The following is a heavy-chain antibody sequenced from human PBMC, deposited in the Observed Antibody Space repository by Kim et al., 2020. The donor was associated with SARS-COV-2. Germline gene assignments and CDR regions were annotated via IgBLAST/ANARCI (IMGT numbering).Heavy chain of an antibody. J-gene: IGHJ4*02. CDR1: GYTFTSYG. CDR3: ARAPSVGSSGYYSSYDLLLYY. CDR2: ISAYNGNT. D-gene: IGHD3-22*01. Sequence: ASVKVSCKASGYTFTSYGISWVRQAPGQGLEWMGWISAYNGNTNYAQKLQGRVTMTTDTSTSTAYMELRSLRSDDTAVYYCARAPSVGSSGYYSSYDLLLYYWGQGTLVTVSS. V-gene: IGHV1-18*01.